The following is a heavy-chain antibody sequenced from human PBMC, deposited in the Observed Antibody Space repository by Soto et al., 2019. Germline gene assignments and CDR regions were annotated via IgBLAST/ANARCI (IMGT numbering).Heavy chain of an antibody. CDR3: ATEGGQYVVSGLYHFHY. CDR2: ISYNGKNK. D-gene: IGHD2-15*01. J-gene: IGHJ4*02. CDR1: GFTLNTYA. Sequence: QVQLVESGGGVVQLGTSLRLSCAASGFTLNTYAMHWVRQVPGKGLEWVAFISYNGKNKYYGNSVKGRFTISRDDSANTLYLQMSSLRSEDTAVYYCATEGGQYVVSGLYHFHYWGRGTLVTVSS. V-gene: IGHV3-30*15.